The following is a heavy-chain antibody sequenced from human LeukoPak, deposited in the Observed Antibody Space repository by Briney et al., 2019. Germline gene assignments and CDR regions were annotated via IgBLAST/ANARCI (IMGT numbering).Heavy chain of an antibody. D-gene: IGHD1-26*01. V-gene: IGHV3-23*01. CDR3: AKYGPQDSGSSHFDY. CDR2: IRDSGSST. Sequence: GGSLRLSCAASGFTFSSYAMSWVRQAPGEGLEWVSAIRDSGSSTHYADSVKGRFTTSRDNSKNTLFLQMNSLRAEDTAIYYCAKYGPQDSGSSHFDYWGQGALVTVSS. CDR1: GFTFSSYA. J-gene: IGHJ4*02.